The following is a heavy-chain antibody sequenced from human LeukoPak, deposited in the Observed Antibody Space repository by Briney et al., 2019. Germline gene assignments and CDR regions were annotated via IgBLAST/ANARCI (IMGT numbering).Heavy chain of an antibody. J-gene: IGHJ4*02. CDR1: GFTFSSYA. D-gene: IGHD6-19*01. CDR3: ARVGYTSGWYRN. CDR2: ISTRESNT. Sequence: PGGSLRLSCAASGFTFSSYAMSWVRQAPGKGLGWVSTISTRESNTYYADSVKGRFTISRDNSKNTLYLQMNSLRAEDTAVYYCARVGYTSGWYRNWGQGTLVTVSS. V-gene: IGHV3-23*01.